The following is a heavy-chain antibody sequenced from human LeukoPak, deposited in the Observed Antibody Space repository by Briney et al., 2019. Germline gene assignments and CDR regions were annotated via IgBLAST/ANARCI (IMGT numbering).Heavy chain of an antibody. V-gene: IGHV3-23*01. CDR3: ARDPLYYDSSGYYGGFDY. D-gene: IGHD3-22*01. CDR2: IGGSGGST. Sequence: GGTLRLSCAASGFTFSSYGMSWVRQAPGKGLEWVSAIGGSGGSTYYADSVKGRFTISRDNSKNTLYLQMNSLRAEDTAVYYCARDPLYYDSSGYYGGFDYWGQGTLVTVSS. CDR1: GFTFSSYG. J-gene: IGHJ4*02.